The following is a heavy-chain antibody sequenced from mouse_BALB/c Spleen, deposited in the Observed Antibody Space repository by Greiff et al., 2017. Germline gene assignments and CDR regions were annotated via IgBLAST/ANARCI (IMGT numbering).Heavy chain of an antibody. D-gene: IGHD1-1*01. J-gene: IGHJ4*01. CDR3: ARENSYYYGSSEGAMDY. V-gene: IGHV5-12-1*01. Sequence: EVKLVESGGGLVKPGGSLKLSCAASGFAFSSYDMSWVRQTPEKRLEWVAYISSGGGSTYYPDTVKGRFTISRDNAKNTLYLQMSSLKSEDTAMYYCARENSYYYGSSEGAMDYWGQGTSVTVSS. CDR2: ISSGGGST. CDR1: GFAFSSYD.